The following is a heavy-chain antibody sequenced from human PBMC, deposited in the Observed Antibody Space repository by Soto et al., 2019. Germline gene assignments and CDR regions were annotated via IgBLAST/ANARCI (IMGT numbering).Heavy chain of an antibody. D-gene: IGHD3-10*01. CDR1: GFTVSSNY. J-gene: IGHJ3*02. V-gene: IGHV3-66*01. CDR2: IYSGGST. Sequence: EVQLVESGGALVQPGGSLRLSCAASGFTVSSNYMSWVRQAPGKGLEWVSVIYSGGSTYYADSVKGRFTISRDNSKNTLYLQMNILRAEDTAVYFYARDGLNAFDIWGQGTMVTVSS. CDR3: ARDGLNAFDI.